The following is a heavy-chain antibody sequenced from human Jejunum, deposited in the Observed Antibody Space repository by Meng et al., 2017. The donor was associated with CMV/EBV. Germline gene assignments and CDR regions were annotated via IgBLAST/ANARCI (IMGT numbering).Heavy chain of an antibody. CDR3: ARDLSGYYSFVDY. CDR1: GYTFTSYE. J-gene: IGHJ4*02. CDR2: INPNHGGA. V-gene: IGHV1-2*06. D-gene: IGHD3-22*01. Sequence: VQLVQSGAEVKKPGASGKVSCKASGYTFTSYEINWVRQGTGQGLEWMGRINPNHGGANYAQQFQGRVTMTTDTSISTAYMELSRLRSDDTAVYYCARDLSGYYSFVDYWGQGTLVTVSS.